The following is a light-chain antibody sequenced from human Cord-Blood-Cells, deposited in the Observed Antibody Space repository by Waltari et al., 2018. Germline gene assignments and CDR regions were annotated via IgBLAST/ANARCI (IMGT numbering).Light chain of an antibody. CDR3: QQYYSTPYS. CDR2: WAS. J-gene: IGKJ2*03. Sequence: DIVMTHSPDSLPVSVRERATITCKSSQSVLYSSNNKNYLAWYQQKAGQPPKLLIYWASSRESGVPDRFSGSGSGTDFTLTISSLQAEDVAVYYCQQYYSTPYSFGQGTKLEIK. CDR1: QSVLYSSNNKNY. V-gene: IGKV4-1*01.